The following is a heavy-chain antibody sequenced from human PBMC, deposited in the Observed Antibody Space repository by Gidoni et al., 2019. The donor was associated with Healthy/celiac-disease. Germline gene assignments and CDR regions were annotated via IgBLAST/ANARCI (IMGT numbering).Heavy chain of an antibody. V-gene: IGHV4-31*01. CDR3: ARSGGYSDHYGMDV. CDR1: GVSSSRGGYY. D-gene: IGHD2-21*02. Sequence: QVQLPESGPGLVKPSQTLSLTCTGSGVSSSRGGYYWSWLRQHPGKGLEWIGYIYYSGSTYYHPSLKSLVTISVDTSKNQFSLKLSSVTAADTAVYYCARSGGYSDHYGMDVWGQGTTVTVSS. CDR2: IYYSGST. J-gene: IGHJ6*02.